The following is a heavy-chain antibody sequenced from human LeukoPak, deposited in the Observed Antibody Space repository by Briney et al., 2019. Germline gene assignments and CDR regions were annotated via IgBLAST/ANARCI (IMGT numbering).Heavy chain of an antibody. CDR2: ISPNSGGT. V-gene: IGHV1-2*04. J-gene: IGHJ4*02. D-gene: IGHD6-19*01. CDR1: GYTFTGYY. CDR3: ARLQGPYSSGWAFDY. Sequence: ASVKVSCKASGYTFTGYYMHWVRQAPGQGLEWMGWISPNSGGTNYAQKFQGWVTMTRDTSISTAYMELSRLRSDDTAVYYCARLQGPYSSGWAFDYWGQGTLVTVSS.